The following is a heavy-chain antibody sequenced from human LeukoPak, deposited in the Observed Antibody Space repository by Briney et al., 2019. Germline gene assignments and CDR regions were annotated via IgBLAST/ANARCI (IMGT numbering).Heavy chain of an antibody. V-gene: IGHV3-53*01. Sequence: PGGSLRLSCAASGFTVSSNYMSWVRQAPGKGLEWVSVIYSGGSTYYADSVKGRFTIPRDNSKNTLYLQMNSLRAEDTAVYYCANMAVRNILTRFDYWGQGTLVTVSS. CDR1: GFTVSSNY. D-gene: IGHD3-9*01. CDR2: IYSGGST. CDR3: ANMAVRNILTRFDY. J-gene: IGHJ4*02.